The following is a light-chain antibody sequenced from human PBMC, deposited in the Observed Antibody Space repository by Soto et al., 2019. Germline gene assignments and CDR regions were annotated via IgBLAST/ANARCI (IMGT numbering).Light chain of an antibody. CDR3: QQRSNWPLT. Sequence: EIVMTQSTATLSVSPGERATLSCRASQSIGLAIAWYQHKPGQAPRLLIYEASNRAAGIPARFSGSGSGTDFTLTISSLEPEDFALYYCQQRSNWPLTFGGGTKVDIK. J-gene: IGKJ4*01. V-gene: IGKV3-11*01. CDR2: EAS. CDR1: QSIGLA.